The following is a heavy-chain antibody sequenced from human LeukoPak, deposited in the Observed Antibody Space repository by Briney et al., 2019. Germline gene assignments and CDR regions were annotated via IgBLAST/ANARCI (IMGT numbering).Heavy chain of an antibody. D-gene: IGHD2-2*01. J-gene: IGHJ6*02. Sequence: SVKVSCKASGGTFSSYAISWVRQAPGHGLEWMGRIIPILGIANYAQKFQGRVTITADKSTSTAYMELSSLRSEDTAVYYCARLGYCSSTSCPDPDYYYYGMDVWGQGTTVTVSS. V-gene: IGHV1-69*04. CDR2: IIPILGIA. CDR3: ARLGYCSSTSCPDPDYYYYGMDV. CDR1: GGTFSSYA.